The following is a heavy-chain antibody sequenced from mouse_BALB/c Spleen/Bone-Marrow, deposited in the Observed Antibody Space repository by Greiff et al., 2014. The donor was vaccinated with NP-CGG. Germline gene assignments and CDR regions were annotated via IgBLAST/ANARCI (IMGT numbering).Heavy chain of an antibody. V-gene: IGHV5-17*02. CDR1: GFTFSSFG. J-gene: IGHJ3*01. D-gene: IGHD2-14*01. CDR2: IISGSNTI. Sequence: EVKLEESGGGLVQPGGSRELSCAASGFTFSSFGMHWVRQAPEKGLEWVAYIISGSNTIYYADTVKGRFTISRDNPKNTLFLQMTSLRSEDTAMYYCARSRYDVGWFAYWGQGTLVTVSA. CDR3: ARSRYDVGWFAY.